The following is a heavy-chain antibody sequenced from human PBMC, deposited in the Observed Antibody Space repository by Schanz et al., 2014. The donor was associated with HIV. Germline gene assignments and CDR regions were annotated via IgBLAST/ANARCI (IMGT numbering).Heavy chain of an antibody. CDR3: ARDGSSGWQDPFDY. CDR1: GFTFSSYS. Sequence: EVVLVESGGGLVKAGGSLRLSCAASGFTFSSYSMNWVRQAPGKGLEWVSSISSGSSYIYYADSVKGRFTISRDNAKNSLYLQMKSLRAEDTAVYYCARDGSSGWQDPFDYWGQGTLVTVSS. V-gene: IGHV3-21*02. CDR2: ISSGSSYI. D-gene: IGHD6-19*01. J-gene: IGHJ4*02.